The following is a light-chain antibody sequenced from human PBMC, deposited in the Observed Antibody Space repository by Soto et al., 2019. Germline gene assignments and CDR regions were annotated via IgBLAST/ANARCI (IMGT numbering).Light chain of an antibody. Sequence: IVMTQSPATLSASLRERVTLSCRASQSVRKDLAWYHQKPGQAPRLLIYAASARATGVPDRFSGSGSGTDFTLISNSLQSDDFGVYYCQQYHNWPPSTFGQGTNLEI. CDR2: AAS. J-gene: IGKJ2*01. CDR1: QSVRKD. V-gene: IGKV3D-15*01. CDR3: QQYHNWPPST.